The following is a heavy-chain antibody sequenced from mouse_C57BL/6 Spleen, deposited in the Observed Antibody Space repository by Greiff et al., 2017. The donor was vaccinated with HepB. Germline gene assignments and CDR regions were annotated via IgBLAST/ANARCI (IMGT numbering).Heavy chain of an antibody. J-gene: IGHJ2*01. D-gene: IGHD1-1*01. CDR2: INPSSGYT. CDR3: EGITTVPYYFDY. CDR1: GYTFTSYW. V-gene: IGHV1-7*01. Sequence: QVQLKESGAELAKPGASVKLSCKASGYTFTSYWMHWVKQRPGQGLEWIGYINPSSGYTKYNQKFKDKATLTADKSSSTAYMQLSSLTYEDSAVYYCEGITTVPYYFDYWGQGTTLTVSS.